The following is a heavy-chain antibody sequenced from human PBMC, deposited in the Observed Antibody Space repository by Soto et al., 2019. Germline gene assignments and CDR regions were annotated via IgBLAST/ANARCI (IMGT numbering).Heavy chain of an antibody. CDR3: AKDFTWGYSNYAPPSWYFDL. CDR1: GFTFDDYA. V-gene: IGHV3-9*01. Sequence: GGSLRLSCAASGFTFDDYAMHWVRQAPGKGLEWVSGISWNSGSIGYADSVKGRFTISRDNAKNSLYLQMNSLRAEDTALYYCAKDFTWGYSNYAPPSWYFDLWGRGTLVTVSS. D-gene: IGHD4-4*01. J-gene: IGHJ2*01. CDR2: ISWNSGSI.